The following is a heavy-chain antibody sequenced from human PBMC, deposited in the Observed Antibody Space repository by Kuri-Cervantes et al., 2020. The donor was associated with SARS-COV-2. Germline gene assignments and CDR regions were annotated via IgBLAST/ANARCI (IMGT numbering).Heavy chain of an antibody. CDR3: ARGDVQSGVDALDI. J-gene: IGHJ3*02. V-gene: IGHV3-13*04. CDR1: GFTFGSYD. CDR2: IGTAGDT. Sequence: GESLKISCAASGFTFGSYDMHWVRQATGKGLEWVSAIGTAGDTYYPGSVKGRFTTSRENAKNSLYLQMNSLRAGDTAVYYCARGDVQSGVDALDIWGQGTMVTVSS. D-gene: IGHD1-1*01.